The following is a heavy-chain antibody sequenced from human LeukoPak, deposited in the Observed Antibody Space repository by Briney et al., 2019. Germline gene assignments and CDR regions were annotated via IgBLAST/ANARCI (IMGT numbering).Heavy chain of an antibody. J-gene: IGHJ4*02. CDR2: IYYSGST. D-gene: IGHD3-22*01. Sequence: SETLSLTCTVSGGSISSPDYYWNWIRQPPGKGLEWIGYIYYSGSTYYNPSLKSRVTMSVDTSKNQFSLKLGSVTAADTAVYFCARTYDSSTYYRPNFDSWGQGTLVTVSS. V-gene: IGHV4-30-4*01. CDR1: GGSISSPDYY. CDR3: ARTYDSSTYYRPNFDS.